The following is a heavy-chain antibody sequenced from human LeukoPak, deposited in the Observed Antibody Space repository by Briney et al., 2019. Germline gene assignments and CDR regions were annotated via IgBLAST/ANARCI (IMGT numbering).Heavy chain of an antibody. CDR2: IYYSGST. J-gene: IGHJ4*02. D-gene: IGHD1-26*01. CDR1: GGSISSYY. V-gene: IGHV4-59*01. CDR3: ARLVGARHVDY. Sequence: PSETLSLTCTVSGGSISSYYWSWTRQPPGKGLEWIGYIYYSGSTNYNPSLKSRVTISVDTSKNQFSLKLSSVTAADTAVYYCARLVGARHVDYWGQGTLVTVSS.